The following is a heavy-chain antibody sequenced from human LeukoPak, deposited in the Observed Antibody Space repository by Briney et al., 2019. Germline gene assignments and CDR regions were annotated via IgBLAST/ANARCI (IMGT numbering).Heavy chain of an antibody. CDR3: ARGFRYYYDSSGYSTDY. D-gene: IGHD3-22*01. J-gene: IGHJ4*02. V-gene: IGHV4-34*01. Sequence: PSETLSLTCAVYGGSFSGYYWSWIRQPPGKGLEWIGEINHSGSTNYNPSLKSRVTISVDTSKNQFSLKLSSVTAADTAVYYCARGFRYYYDSSGYSTDYWGQGTLVTVSS. CDR1: GGSFSGYY. CDR2: INHSGST.